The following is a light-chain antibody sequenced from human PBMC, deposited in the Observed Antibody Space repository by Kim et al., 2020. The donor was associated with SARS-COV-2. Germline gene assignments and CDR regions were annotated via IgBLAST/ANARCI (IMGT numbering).Light chain of an antibody. CDR3: QQYYSYPWT. V-gene: IGKV1-8*01. Sequence: ASTGDRVTITRRASQDIGTYLVWYQQKPGRVPKLLIYVASTLQSGVPSRFSGSGSGTEFSLTISRLQSEDFATYCCQQYYSYPWTFGQGTKVDI. CDR1: QDIGTY. CDR2: VAS. J-gene: IGKJ1*01.